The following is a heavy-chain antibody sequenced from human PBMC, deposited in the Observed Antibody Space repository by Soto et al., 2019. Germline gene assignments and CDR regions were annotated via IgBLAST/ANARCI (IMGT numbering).Heavy chain of an antibody. V-gene: IGHV3-53*02. CDR2: IYSGGST. CDR3: ARVSPRWGATDYFDY. CDR1: GFTVSSNY. D-gene: IGHD1-26*01. J-gene: IGHJ4*02. Sequence: EVQLVETGGGLIQPGGSLRLSCAASGFTVSSNYMSWLRQAPGKGLEWVSVIYSGGSTYYADSVKGRFTISRDNSKNTLYLQMNSLRAEDTAVYYCARVSPRWGATDYFDYWGQGTLVTVSS.